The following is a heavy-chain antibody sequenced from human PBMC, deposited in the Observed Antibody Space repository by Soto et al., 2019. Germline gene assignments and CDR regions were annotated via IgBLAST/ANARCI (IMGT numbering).Heavy chain of an antibody. J-gene: IGHJ4*02. D-gene: IGHD2-15*01. CDR2: INHSGST. CDR1: GVSFSGYY. Sequence: SETLSLTCAVYGVSFSGYYWIWLRQPPGKGLEWIGEINHSGSTNYNPSLKSRVTISVDTSKNQFSLKLSSVTAADTAVYYCAIGYCSGGSCYLDYWGQGTLVTVSS. V-gene: IGHV4-34*01. CDR3: AIGYCSGGSCYLDY.